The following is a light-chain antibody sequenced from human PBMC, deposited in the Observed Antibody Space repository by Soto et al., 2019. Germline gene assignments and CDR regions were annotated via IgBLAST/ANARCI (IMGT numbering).Light chain of an antibody. CDR3: QTWGTGTRGV. Sequence: QPVLTQSPSASASLGASVKLTCTLSSGHSSYAIAWHQQQPEKGHRYLMKLNSDGSHSKGDGIPDRFSGSSSGAERYLTISSLQSEDEADYYCQTWGTGTRGVFGGGTKVTVL. V-gene: IGLV4-69*01. J-gene: IGLJ3*02. CDR2: LNSDGSH. CDR1: SGHSSYA.